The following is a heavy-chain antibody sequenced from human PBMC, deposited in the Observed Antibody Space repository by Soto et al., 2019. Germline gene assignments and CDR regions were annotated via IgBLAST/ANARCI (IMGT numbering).Heavy chain of an antibody. J-gene: IGHJ6*03. CDR1: GGTSSSHT. CDR2: IIPILGIA. Sequence: SVKVSCKASGGTSSSHTISWVRQAPGQGLEWMGRIIPILGIANYAQKFQGRVTITADKSTSTAYMELSSLRSEDTAVYYCARGIVVVPAALPYYYYYMDVWGKGTTVTVSS. CDR3: ARGIVVVPAALPYYYYYMDV. D-gene: IGHD2-2*01. V-gene: IGHV1-69*02.